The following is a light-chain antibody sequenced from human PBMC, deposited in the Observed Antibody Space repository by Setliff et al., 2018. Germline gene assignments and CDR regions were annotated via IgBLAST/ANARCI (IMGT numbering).Light chain of an antibody. Sequence: QSVLTQPASVSGSPGQTIILSCTGTGSDVGGYDYISWYQQHPGKAPKLMIYNVGNRPSGVSNRFSGSKSGNTASLTISGLQAEDEADYYCCSHTISSTRVFGTGTKVTVL. V-gene: IGLV2-14*01. J-gene: IGLJ1*01. CDR2: NVG. CDR3: CSHTISSTRV. CDR1: GSDVGGYDY.